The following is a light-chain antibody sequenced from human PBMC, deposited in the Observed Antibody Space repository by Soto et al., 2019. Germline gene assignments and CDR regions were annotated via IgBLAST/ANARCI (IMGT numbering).Light chain of an antibody. CDR3: QQYNTYTVT. CDR2: DAS. V-gene: IGKV1-5*01. CDR1: QSIHRW. J-gene: IGKJ2*01. Sequence: DIQMTQSPSTLSASVGDRVTITCRASQSIHRWVAWYQQIAGKAPKVLIYDASSLDSGVTSRFSGSGSGTEFNLAISSLQHDDFAIYYCQQYNTYTVTFGQWTKLEI.